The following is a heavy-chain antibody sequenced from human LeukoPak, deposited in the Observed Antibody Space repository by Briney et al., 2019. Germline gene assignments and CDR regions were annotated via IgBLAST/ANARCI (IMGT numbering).Heavy chain of an antibody. J-gene: IGHJ4*02. CDR2: ISWNSGSI. V-gene: IGHV3-9*01. CDR3: AKGRGYHFDY. D-gene: IGHD3-22*01. Sequence: GGSLRLSCAASGFTFDDYAMHWVRQAPGKGLEWVSGISWNSGSIGYADSVKGRFTISRDNAKNSLYLQMNSLRAEDPALYYCAKGRGYHFDYWAREPWSPSPQ. CDR1: GFTFDDYA.